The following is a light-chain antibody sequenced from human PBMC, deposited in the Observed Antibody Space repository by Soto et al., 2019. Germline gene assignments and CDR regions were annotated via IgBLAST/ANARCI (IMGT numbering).Light chain of an antibody. Sequence: DIQMTQSPSSLSASVGERVTITCRASQGISSHLAWYQQKPGHVPRLLIYAASTVHSGVPSRFSGSVSGTDVTLIISSLEPEDVANYYCQNYNSAPWTFGQGTKLEIK. CDR2: AAS. V-gene: IGKV1-27*01. CDR3: QNYNSAPWT. CDR1: QGISSH. J-gene: IGKJ1*01.